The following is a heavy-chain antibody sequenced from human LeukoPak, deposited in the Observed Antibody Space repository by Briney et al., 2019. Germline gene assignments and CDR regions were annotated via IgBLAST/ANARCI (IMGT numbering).Heavy chain of an antibody. Sequence: GASVKVSCKASGYTFTSYGLSWVRQAPRQGLEWMGWISTYTGNTNYAQRLQGRVTMTTDTSTSTAYMELRSLRSDDTAVYYCARDSLATAGDFDNWGQGTLVTVSS. J-gene: IGHJ4*02. D-gene: IGHD6-13*01. CDR3: ARDSLATAGDFDN. CDR2: ISTYTGNT. V-gene: IGHV1-18*01. CDR1: GYTFTSYG.